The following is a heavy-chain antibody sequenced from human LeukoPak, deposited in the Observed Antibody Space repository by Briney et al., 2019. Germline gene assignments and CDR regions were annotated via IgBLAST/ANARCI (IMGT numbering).Heavy chain of an antibody. Sequence: GGSLRLSCAASGFTFSSYAMSWVRQAPGKGLEWVSAISGSGGSTYYADSVKGRFTISRDNSKNTLYLQMNSLRGEETAVYYCAKNPIKFPDIPRQIAVAGTNYFDYWGQGTLVTVCS. J-gene: IGHJ4*02. CDR2: ISGSGGST. D-gene: IGHD6-19*01. CDR3: AKNPIKFPDIPRQIAVAGTNYFDY. CDR1: GFTFSSYA. V-gene: IGHV3-23*01.